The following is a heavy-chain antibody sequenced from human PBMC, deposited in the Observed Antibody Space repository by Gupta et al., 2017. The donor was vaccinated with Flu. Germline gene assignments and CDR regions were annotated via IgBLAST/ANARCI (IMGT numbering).Heavy chain of an antibody. CDR2: SSRSSTYM. V-gene: IGHV3-21*01. CDR3: ARERYCTSTSCLVGAFEI. J-gene: IGHJ3*02. D-gene: IGHD2-2*01. Sequence: MTWVRQAPGKGLEWVATSSRSSTYMYSADSVKGRVTISRDEAVNSLYRQMNSLRAEDTAVYYCARERYCTSTSCLVGAFEIGGQGTMVTVSS.